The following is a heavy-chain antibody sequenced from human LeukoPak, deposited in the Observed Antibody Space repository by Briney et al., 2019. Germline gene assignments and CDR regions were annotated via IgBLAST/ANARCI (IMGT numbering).Heavy chain of an antibody. D-gene: IGHD4-11*01. CDR3: AKDRAPYRLFDY. Sequence: AGSLSLSCAASGFTFNSYWMSWIRQAPGQGLDLVASIKRDGSDTHYVDSVKGRFTTSRDNAKNSLFLQMNSLTAEDTAIYYCAKDRAPYRLFDYWGQGTLVTVSS. CDR2: IKRDGSDT. CDR1: GFTFNSYW. J-gene: IGHJ4*02. V-gene: IGHV3-7*05.